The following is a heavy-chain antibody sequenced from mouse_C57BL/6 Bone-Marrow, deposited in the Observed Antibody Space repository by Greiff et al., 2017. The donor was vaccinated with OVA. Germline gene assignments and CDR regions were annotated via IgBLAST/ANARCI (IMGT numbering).Heavy chain of an antibody. J-gene: IGHJ3*01. V-gene: IGHV14-4*01. CDR3: TTPYYGYSPWFAY. CDR1: GFNIKDDY. Sequence: VQLQQSGAELVRPGASVKLSCTASGFNIKDDYMHWVKQRPEQGLEWIGWIDPENGDTEYASQFQGKATITADSSSNTAYLQLSSLTSEDTAVYYCTTPYYGYSPWFAYWGQGTLVTVSA. D-gene: IGHD2-9*01. CDR2: IDPENGDT.